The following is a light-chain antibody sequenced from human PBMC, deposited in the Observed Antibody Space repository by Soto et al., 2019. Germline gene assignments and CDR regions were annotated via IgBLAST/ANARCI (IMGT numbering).Light chain of an antibody. CDR3: QQRSNWPPIT. Sequence: EIVLTQSPGTLSLSPGERATLSCRTIQSVSSNYLAWYQQKPGQAPRLLIYGASSRATGIPDRFSGSGSGTDFTLTISSLEPEDFAVYYCQQRSNWPPITFGQGTRLEI. V-gene: IGKV3D-20*02. J-gene: IGKJ5*01. CDR1: QSVSSNY. CDR2: GAS.